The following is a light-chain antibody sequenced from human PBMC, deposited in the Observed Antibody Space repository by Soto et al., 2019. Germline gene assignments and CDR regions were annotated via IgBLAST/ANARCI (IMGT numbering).Light chain of an antibody. J-gene: IGKJ2*01. CDR3: QQYDSSPYT. V-gene: IGKV1-5*03. CDR1: QSINSW. CDR2: KAS. Sequence: DIQMTQSPSTLSASVGDRVNITCRASQSINSWLAWYQQKPGKAPKLLIYKASSLESGVPSRFSGSGSGTEFTLTISSLQPDDFATYYCQQYDSSPYTFGQGTKLEIK.